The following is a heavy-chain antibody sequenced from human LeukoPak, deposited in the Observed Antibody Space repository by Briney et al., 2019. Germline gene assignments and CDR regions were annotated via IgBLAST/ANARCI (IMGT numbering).Heavy chain of an antibody. CDR3: ARRVRATAGGDYFDY. CDR1: GGSINIYY. V-gene: IGHV4-59*08. J-gene: IGHJ4*02. CDR2: IYYSGNT. D-gene: IGHD6-13*01. Sequence: SETLSLTCTVSGGSINIYYWPWIRQPPGKGLEWIGYIYYSGNTNYNPSLKSRVTISLDTSRKQFSLKLSSVTAADTAVYYCARRVRATAGGDYFDYWGQGTLVTVSS.